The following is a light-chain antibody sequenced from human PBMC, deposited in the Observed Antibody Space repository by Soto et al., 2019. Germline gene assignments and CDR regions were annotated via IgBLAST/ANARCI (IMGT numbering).Light chain of an antibody. V-gene: IGKV3-20*01. CDR2: GAS. J-gene: IGKJ4*01. CDR1: QSVRSNY. CDR3: QQYDTSPPLS. Sequence: DIGLTQSPGTLSLSPGDRATLSCRASQSVRSNYLAWYQQKPGQAPRLLLYGASSRATGIPDRFSGSGSGTDFTLTISRLEPEDFAVYYCQQYDTSPPLSFRGATKVEIK.